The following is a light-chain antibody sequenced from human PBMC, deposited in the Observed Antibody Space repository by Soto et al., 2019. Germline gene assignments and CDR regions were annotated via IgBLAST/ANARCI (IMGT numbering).Light chain of an antibody. V-gene: IGKV1-39*01. CDR3: QQSYRTRFT. Sequence: DIQMTQSPSSLSASAGDRVTIICRARQTINSYLNWYQHKPGKAPKLLIYAASSLQSGVPSRFSGSGSGTDFTLTSSNLQPEDVATYYCQQSYRTRFTFGPGTKVDLK. CDR1: QTINSY. J-gene: IGKJ3*01. CDR2: AAS.